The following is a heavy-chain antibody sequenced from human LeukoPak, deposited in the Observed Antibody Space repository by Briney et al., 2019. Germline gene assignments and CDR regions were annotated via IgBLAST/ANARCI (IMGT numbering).Heavy chain of an antibody. V-gene: IGHV1-8*01. CDR1: GYTFTSYD. D-gene: IGHD6-13*01. CDR2: MNPNSSNT. CDR3: AREAAAGTWFDP. J-gene: IGHJ5*02. Sequence: ASVKVSCKASGYTFTSYDINWVRQATGQGLEWMGWMNPNSSNTGYAQKFQGRVTMTRNTSISTAYMELSSLRSEDTAVYYCAREAAAGTWFDPWGQGTLVTVSS.